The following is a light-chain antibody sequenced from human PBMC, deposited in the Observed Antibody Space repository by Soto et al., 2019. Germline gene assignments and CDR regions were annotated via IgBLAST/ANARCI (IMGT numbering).Light chain of an antibody. CDR1: SSDVGSYNY. J-gene: IGLJ2*01. V-gene: IGLV2-8*01. CDR3: SSYAGGNNVV. CDR2: EVS. Sequence: QSALTQPPSASGSPGQSVTISCSGTSSDVGSYNYVSWYQHHSGKAPKLMIYEVSKRPSGVPDRFSGSKSGNTASLTVSGLQAEDEADYYCSSYAGGNNVVFGGGTKLTVL.